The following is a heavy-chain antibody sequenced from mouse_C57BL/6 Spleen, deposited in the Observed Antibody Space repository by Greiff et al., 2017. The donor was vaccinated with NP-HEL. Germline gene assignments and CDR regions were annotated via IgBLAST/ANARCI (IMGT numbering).Heavy chain of an antibody. D-gene: IGHD4-1*01. CDR3: ARGDWDGYYAMDY. V-gene: IGHV1-55*01. Sequence: QVQLQQSGAELVKPGASVKMSCKASGYTFTSYWLTWVKQRPGQGLEWIGDIYPGSGSTNYNEKFKSKATLTVDTSSSTAYMQLSSLTSEDSAVYYCARGDWDGYYAMDYWGQGTSVTVSS. CDR2: IYPGSGST. CDR1: GYTFTSYW. J-gene: IGHJ4*01.